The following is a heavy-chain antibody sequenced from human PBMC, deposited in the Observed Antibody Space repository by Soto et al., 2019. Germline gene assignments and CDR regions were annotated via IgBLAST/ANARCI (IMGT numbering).Heavy chain of an antibody. Sequence: PGGSLRLSCAASGFTFSSYAMSWVRQAPGKGLEWVSAISGSGGSTYYADSVKGRFTISRDNSKNTLYLQMNSLRAEDTAVYYCAKAEGSGSYGYYGMDVWGQGTTVTVSS. CDR2: ISGSGGST. CDR3: AKAEGSGSYGYYGMDV. J-gene: IGHJ6*02. CDR1: GFTFSSYA. D-gene: IGHD3-10*01. V-gene: IGHV3-23*01.